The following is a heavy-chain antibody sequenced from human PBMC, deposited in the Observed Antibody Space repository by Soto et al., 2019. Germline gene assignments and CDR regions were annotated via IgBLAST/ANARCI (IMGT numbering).Heavy chain of an antibody. CDR1: GFTFSSYA. V-gene: IGHV3-30-3*01. J-gene: IGHJ4*02. Sequence: QVQLVESGGGVVQPGRSLRLSCAASGFTFSSYAMHWVRQAPGKGLEWVAVISYDGSNKYYADSVKGRFTISRDNSKNTLYLQMNSLRAEDTAVYYCARVGLSGWGQGTLVTVSS. D-gene: IGHD3-10*01. CDR3: ARVGLSG. CDR2: ISYDGSNK.